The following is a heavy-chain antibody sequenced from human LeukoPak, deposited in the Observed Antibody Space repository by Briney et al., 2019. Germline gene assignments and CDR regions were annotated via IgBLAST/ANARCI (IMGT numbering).Heavy chain of an antibody. CDR1: GFTFSSYS. D-gene: IGHD3-10*01. CDR3: AKDGQLFGSGSPYFGY. V-gene: IGHV3-21*04. Sequence: KPGGSLRLSCAASGFTFSSYSMNWVRQAPGKGLEWVSSISSGSTYIYYADSVKGRFTFSRDNSKNTLYLEMNSLRGEDTAVYYCAKDGQLFGSGSPYFGYWGQGTLVTVSS. CDR2: ISSGSTYI. J-gene: IGHJ4*02.